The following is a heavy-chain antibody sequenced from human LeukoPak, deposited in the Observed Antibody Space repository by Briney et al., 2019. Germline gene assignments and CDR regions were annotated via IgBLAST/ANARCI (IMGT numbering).Heavy chain of an antibody. CDR3: AKDWGNKFASGSSYLDS. Sequence: GGSLRLSCVVSGFSFSNSYMTWIRQTPGKGLESLAYISGSGSDIYYADSVKGRFTISRDNAKNSLYLQMNGLRPEDTAVYFCAKDWGNKFASGSSYLDSWGQGTLVTVSS. J-gene: IGHJ4*02. CDR2: ISGSGSDI. V-gene: IGHV3-11*04. CDR1: GFSFSNSY. D-gene: IGHD3-10*01.